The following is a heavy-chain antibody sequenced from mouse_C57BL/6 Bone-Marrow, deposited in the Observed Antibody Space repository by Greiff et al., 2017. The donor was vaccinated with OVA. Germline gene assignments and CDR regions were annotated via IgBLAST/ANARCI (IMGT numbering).Heavy chain of an antibody. Sequence: VQLHQPGAELVKPGASVKMSCKASGYTFTSYWITWVKQRPGQGLEWIGDIYPGSGSTNYNEKFKSKAALTVDTSSSTAYMQLSSLTSEDSAVYYCARRGWLLRYFDYWGQGTTLTVSS. CDR3: ARRGWLLRYFDY. V-gene: IGHV1-55*01. CDR2: IYPGSGST. J-gene: IGHJ2*01. D-gene: IGHD2-3*01. CDR1: GYTFTSYW.